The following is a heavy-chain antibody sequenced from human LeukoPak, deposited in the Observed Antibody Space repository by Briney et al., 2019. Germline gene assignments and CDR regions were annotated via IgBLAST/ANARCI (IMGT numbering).Heavy chain of an antibody. V-gene: IGHV4-39*07. D-gene: IGHD3-22*01. J-gene: IGHJ4*02. CDR1: GXSISSSSYY. Sequence: PSETLSLTCTVSGXSISSSSYYWGWIRQPPGKGLEWIGTIYYSGSTNYNPSLKSRVTISVDTSKNQFSLKLSSVTAADTAVYYCAREYDSSGYYDYWGQGTLVTVSS. CDR2: IYYSGST. CDR3: AREYDSSGYYDY.